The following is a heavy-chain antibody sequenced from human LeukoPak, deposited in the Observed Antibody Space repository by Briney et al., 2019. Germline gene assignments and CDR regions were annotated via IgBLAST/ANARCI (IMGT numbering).Heavy chain of an antibody. CDR1: GYTFTSYG. V-gene: IGHV1-69*13. Sequence: SVKVSCKASGYTFTSYGISWVRQAPGQGLEWMGGFIPVFGPANYAQKFQGRVTITADESTSTAYMELSSLRSEDTAVYYCARAGEVYNSGSYLEYWGQGTLVTVSS. CDR3: ARAGEVYNSGSYLEY. D-gene: IGHD6-19*01. J-gene: IGHJ4*02. CDR2: FIPVFGPA.